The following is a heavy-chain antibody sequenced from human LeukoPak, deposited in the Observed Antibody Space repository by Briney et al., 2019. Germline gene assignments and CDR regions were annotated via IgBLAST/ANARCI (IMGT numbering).Heavy chain of an antibody. V-gene: IGHV3-53*01. CDR3: AREAAAGSLMA. CDR2: IYCGGST. J-gene: IGHJ4*02. D-gene: IGHD6-13*01. CDR1: GFTFSSNY. Sequence: GGSSRLSCAASGFTFSSNYMSWVRQAPGKGLEWVSVIYCGGSTYYSDSVKGRFTISRDNSKNTLYLQMNSLRAEDTAVYYCAREAAAGSLMAWGQGTLVTVSS.